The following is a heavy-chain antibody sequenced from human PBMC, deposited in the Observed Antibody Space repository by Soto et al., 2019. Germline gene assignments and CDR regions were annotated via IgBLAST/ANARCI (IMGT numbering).Heavy chain of an antibody. Sequence: QITLKESGPTLVKPTQTLTLTCTFSGFSLSSTTMAVGWIRHPPGKSLEWLALIYWDDDKRYSPFLKSRLTITKDTSKNQVVLTMSNMDPVDTARYYWAHIVVAGLGYYFDYWGQGTLVTVSS. J-gene: IGHJ4*02. D-gene: IGHD6-19*01. V-gene: IGHV2-5*02. CDR3: AHIVVAGLGYYFDY. CDR1: GFSLSSTTMA. CDR2: IYWDDDK.